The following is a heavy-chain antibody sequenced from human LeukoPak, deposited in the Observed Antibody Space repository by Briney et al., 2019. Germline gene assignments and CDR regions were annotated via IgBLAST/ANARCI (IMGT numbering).Heavy chain of an antibody. V-gene: IGHV4-59*01. Sequence: SEPLSLTCTVSGGSISSYYWSWIRKPPGKGLEWIGYIYYSGSTNYNPSLKSRVTISVDTSKNQYYLKLSSVTAVDTAVYYCARFKLGYCSSTSCYNYYYMDVWGKGTTVTISS. CDR2: IYYSGST. CDR3: ARFKLGYCSSTSCYNYYYMDV. CDR1: GGSISSYY. D-gene: IGHD2-2*02. J-gene: IGHJ6*03.